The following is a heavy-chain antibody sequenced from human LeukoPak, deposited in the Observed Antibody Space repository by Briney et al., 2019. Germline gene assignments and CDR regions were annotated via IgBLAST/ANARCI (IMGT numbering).Heavy chain of an antibody. D-gene: IGHD6-19*01. CDR2: FYYSGST. J-gene: IGHJ6*02. Sequence: PSETLSLTCTVSGGSISSGGYYWSWIRQHPGKGLEWIGFFYYSGSTYYNPSLKSRLTISIDTSENQFSLKVSSVTAADTAVYYCASILGPSGIAVAGTVAVWGQGTTVTVSS. CDR1: GGSISSGGYY. CDR3: ASILGPSGIAVAGTVAV. V-gene: IGHV4-31*03.